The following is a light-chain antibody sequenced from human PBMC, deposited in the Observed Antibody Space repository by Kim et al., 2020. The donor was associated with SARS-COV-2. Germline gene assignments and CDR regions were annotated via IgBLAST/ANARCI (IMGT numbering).Light chain of an antibody. CDR1: KWGDEF. J-gene: IGLJ3*02. CDR3: QAWDTSTAV. V-gene: IGLV3-1*01. Sequence: VSPGQTASISCSGDKWGDEFACWYQQKPGQSPVLVIYQDTKRPSGIPERFSGSNSGNTATLTISGTQAMDEADYYCQAWDTSTAVFGGGTQLTVL. CDR2: QDT.